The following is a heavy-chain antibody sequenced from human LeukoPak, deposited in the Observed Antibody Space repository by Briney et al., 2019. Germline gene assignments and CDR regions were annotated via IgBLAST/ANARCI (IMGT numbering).Heavy chain of an antibody. J-gene: IGHJ3*02. V-gene: IGHV4-59*08. D-gene: IGHD2-8*01. CDR2: VYNSGST. CDR3: ATNAGPDPLNVIDI. CDR1: GVSISRHL. Sequence: SETLSLTCVVSGVSISRHLWSWIRQPPGKEPQWIGFVYNSGSTDYNPSLKGRVTISADTSKNQFSLRLSSVTASDTAVYYCATNAGPDPLNVIDIWGQGTMVTVSS.